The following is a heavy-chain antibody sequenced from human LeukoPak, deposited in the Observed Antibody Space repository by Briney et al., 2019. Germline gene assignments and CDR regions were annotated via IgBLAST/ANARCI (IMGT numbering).Heavy chain of an antibody. CDR2: ISGSGGST. J-gene: IGHJ3*02. CDR3: AKLPLRGVWGSYRYTEDAFDI. V-gene: IGHV3-23*01. CDR1: GFTFSSYG. Sequence: GGTLRLSCAASGFTFSSYGMSWVRQAPGKGLEWVSAISGSGGSTYYADSVKGRFTISRDNAKNSLYLQMNSLRAEDTAFYYCAKLPLRGVWGSYRYTEDAFDIWGQGTMVTVSS. D-gene: IGHD3-16*02.